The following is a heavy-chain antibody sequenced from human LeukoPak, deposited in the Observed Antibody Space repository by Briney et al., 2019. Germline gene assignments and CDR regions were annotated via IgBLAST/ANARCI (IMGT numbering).Heavy chain of an antibody. CDR1: GGSINTYY. CDR2: IYPSGNT. Sequence: PSETLSLTCTVSGGSINTYYWTWIRQPAGKGLEWIGRIYPSGNTNYNPSLKSRVTISVDTSKNQFSLKLSSVTAADTAVYYCARSSRAYGSGSYYKGAIDALDIWGQGTMVTVSS. D-gene: IGHD3-10*01. CDR3: ARSSRAYGSGSYYKGAIDALDI. V-gene: IGHV4-4*07. J-gene: IGHJ3*02.